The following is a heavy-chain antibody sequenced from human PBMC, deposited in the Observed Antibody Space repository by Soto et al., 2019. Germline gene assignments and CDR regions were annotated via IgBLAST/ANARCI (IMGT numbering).Heavy chain of an antibody. D-gene: IGHD6-19*01. J-gene: IGHJ4*02. Sequence: PVESLKISCQCSVYSFTSYWSCLVLQMPWKGLECMGIIYPGDSDTRYSPSFQGQVTISADKSISTAYLQWSSLKASDTAMYYCARLSSGWYFDYWGQGTLVTVSS. CDR3: ARLSSGWYFDY. CDR1: VYSFTSYW. CDR2: IYPGDSDT. V-gene: IGHV5-51*01.